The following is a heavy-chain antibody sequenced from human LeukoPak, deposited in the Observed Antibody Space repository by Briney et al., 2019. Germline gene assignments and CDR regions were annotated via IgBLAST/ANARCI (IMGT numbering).Heavy chain of an antibody. CDR3: ARWSYGMDV. J-gene: IGHJ6*02. Sequence: GGSLRLSCAASVFTFSNYAMHWARQARGKGLEWVALISYVGRYKYYADCVKGRFTISRDNPKNTLYLQMDSLRVEDTAVYYCARWSYGMDVWGQGTTVTVSS. D-gene: IGHD3-3*01. CDR1: VFTFSNYA. V-gene: IGHV3-30*03. CDR2: ISYVGRYK.